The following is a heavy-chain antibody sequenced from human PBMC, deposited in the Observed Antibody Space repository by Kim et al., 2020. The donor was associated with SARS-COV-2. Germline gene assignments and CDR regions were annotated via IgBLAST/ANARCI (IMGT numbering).Heavy chain of an antibody. Sequence: GGSLRHSCVVSGFTFNTYTMTWVRQAPGKGLEWVSYISSSSSTIYYADSVKGRFTISRDNAKNSLYLHMNSLRPEDTAVYYCARDHEGGNAIDYRGQGT. CDR1: GFTFNTYT. D-gene: IGHD2-15*01. CDR3: ARDHEGGNAIDY. J-gene: IGHJ4*02. V-gene: IGHV3-48*04. CDR2: ISSSSSTI.